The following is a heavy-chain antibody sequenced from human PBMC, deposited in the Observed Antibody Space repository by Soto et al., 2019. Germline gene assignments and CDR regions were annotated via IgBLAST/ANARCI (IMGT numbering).Heavy chain of an antibody. CDR3: ARWGTTGGLDV. J-gene: IGHJ4*02. V-gene: IGHV3-30*19. D-gene: IGHD3-16*01. CDR2: TSHDGSNK. CDR1: GFTFRSYV. Sequence: QVQLVESGGGVVQPGASLRLSCVGSGFTFRSYVIHWVRQAPGKGLEWVALTSHDGSNKYYDDSVKGRFTISRDNSRNTVDPHMDSLRLEDTALYYCARWGTTGGLDVWGQGTLVSVSS.